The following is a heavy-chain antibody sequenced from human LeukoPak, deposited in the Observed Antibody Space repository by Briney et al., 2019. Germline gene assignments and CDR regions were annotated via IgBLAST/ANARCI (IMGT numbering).Heavy chain of an antibody. CDR3: ARDHVVRGVVWDY. V-gene: IGHV3-23*01. J-gene: IGHJ4*02. CDR2: ISGTGGST. D-gene: IGHD3-10*01. Sequence: GGSLRLSCAASGFTFSSYAMSWVRQAPGKGLEWVSGISGTGGSTNYADSVKGRFTISRDNPKNTVYLQMNSLRAEDTAVYYCARDHVVRGVVWDYWGQGTLVTVSS. CDR1: GFTFSSYA.